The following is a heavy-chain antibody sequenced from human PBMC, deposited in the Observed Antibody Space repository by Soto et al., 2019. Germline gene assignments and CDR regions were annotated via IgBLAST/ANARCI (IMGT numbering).Heavy chain of an antibody. D-gene: IGHD6-13*01. Sequence: QAQLQESGPGPVKPSETLSLTCTVSGGSVSGGTHYWSWIRQPPGKGLEWIGYIYNSGSTNYNPSLKSRVTISVDPSKNQFSLKLSSVTAADAAVYYCARGYRTSWYWFDLWGRGTLVTVSS. J-gene: IGHJ2*01. CDR1: GGSVSGGTHY. V-gene: IGHV4-61*01. CDR3: ARGYRTSWYWFDL. CDR2: IYNSGST.